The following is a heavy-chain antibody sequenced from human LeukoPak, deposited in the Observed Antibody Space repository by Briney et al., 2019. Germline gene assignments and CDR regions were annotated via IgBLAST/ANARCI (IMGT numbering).Heavy chain of an antibody. D-gene: IGHD3-22*01. J-gene: IGHJ4*02. CDR3: AKDFLLTYDSSGSFDY. V-gene: IGHV3-23*01. CDR2: ISGSGGSI. CDR1: GFTFSSYA. Sequence: GGSLRLSCAASGFTFSSYAMSWVRQAPGKGLEWVSAISGSGGSIYYADSVKGRFTISRDNSKNTLYLQMNSLRAEDTAVYYCAKDFLLTYDSSGSFDYWGQGTLVTVSS.